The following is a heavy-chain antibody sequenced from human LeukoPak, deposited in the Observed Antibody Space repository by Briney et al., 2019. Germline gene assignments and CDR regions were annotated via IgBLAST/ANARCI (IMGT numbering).Heavy chain of an antibody. Sequence: SETLSLTCTVSGGSISSYYWSWIRQPAGKGLEWIGRIYTSGSTNYNPSLKSRVTISVDTSKNQFSLKLSSVTAADTAVYYCARVRHYYDSSGSRNWFDPWGQGTLVTVSS. CDR3: ARVRHYYDSSGSRNWFDP. CDR1: GGSISSYY. CDR2: IYTSGST. D-gene: IGHD3-22*01. V-gene: IGHV4-4*07. J-gene: IGHJ5*02.